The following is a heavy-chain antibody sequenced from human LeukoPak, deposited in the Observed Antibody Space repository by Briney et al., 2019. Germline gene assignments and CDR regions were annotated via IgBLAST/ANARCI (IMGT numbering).Heavy chain of an antibody. V-gene: IGHV3-48*04. Sequence: GASVKVSCKASGGTFSSYAISWVRQAPGQGLEWVSYISSSSSTIYYADSVKGRFTISRDNAKNSLYLQMNSLRAEDTAVYYCAGSSWYSGATYYFDYWGQGTLVTVSS. CDR2: ISSSSSTI. J-gene: IGHJ4*02. CDR3: AGSSWYSGATYYFDY. CDR1: GGTFSSYA. D-gene: IGHD6-13*01.